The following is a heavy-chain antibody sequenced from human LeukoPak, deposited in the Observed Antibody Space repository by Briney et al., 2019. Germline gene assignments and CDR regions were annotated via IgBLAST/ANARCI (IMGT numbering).Heavy chain of an antibody. CDR3: ARLHYGDYVR. Sequence: SETLSLTCTVSGGSISSYYWSRIRQPPGKGLEWIGYIYYSGSTNYNPSLKSRVTISVDTSKNQFSLKLSSVTAADMAVYYCARLHYGDYVRWGQGTLVTVSS. J-gene: IGHJ4*02. D-gene: IGHD4-17*01. V-gene: IGHV4-59*01. CDR2: IYYSGST. CDR1: GGSISSYY.